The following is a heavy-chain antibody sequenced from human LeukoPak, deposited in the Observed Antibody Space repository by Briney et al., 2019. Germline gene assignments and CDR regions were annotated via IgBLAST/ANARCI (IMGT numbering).Heavy chain of an antibody. CDR1: GDSLNSDSYF. CDR3: ARETVITMEVVVVVAFDI. V-gene: IGHV4-61*02. CDR2: IYSSGTT. Sequence: NPSETLSLTCTVSGDSLNSDSYFWTWIRQPAGKGLEWIGRIYSSGTTTYNASLKSRVTMSVDTSKNQFSLKLRSVTAADTAVYYCARETVITMEVVVVVAFDIWGLGTLVTVSS. J-gene: IGHJ3*02. D-gene: IGHD2-21*01.